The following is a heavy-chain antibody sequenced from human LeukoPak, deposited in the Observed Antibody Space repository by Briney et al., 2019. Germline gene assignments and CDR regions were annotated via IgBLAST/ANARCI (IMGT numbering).Heavy chain of an antibody. Sequence: GGSLRLSCAASGFTFSSYSMNWVRQAPGKGLEWVSSISSSSSYIYYADSVKGRFTISRDNAKNSLYLQMNSLRAEDTAVYYCASRTYYYDSSGYLRDYWGQGTLVTVSS. CDR2: ISSSSSYI. V-gene: IGHV3-21*01. CDR3: ASRTYYYDSSGYLRDY. D-gene: IGHD3-22*01. CDR1: GFTFSSYS. J-gene: IGHJ4*02.